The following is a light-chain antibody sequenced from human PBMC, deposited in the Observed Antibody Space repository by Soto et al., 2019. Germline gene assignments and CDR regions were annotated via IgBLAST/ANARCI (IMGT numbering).Light chain of an antibody. CDR2: LNSDGSH. Sequence: QSVLTQSPSASASLGAPVKLTCTLSSGHSSYDIAWHQQQPEKGPRYLMKLNSDGSHTKGDGIPDRFSGSSSGAERYLTISSLQSEDEADYYCQTWGTGIWVFGGGTKLTVL. V-gene: IGLV4-69*01. J-gene: IGLJ3*02. CDR1: SGHSSYD. CDR3: QTWGTGIWV.